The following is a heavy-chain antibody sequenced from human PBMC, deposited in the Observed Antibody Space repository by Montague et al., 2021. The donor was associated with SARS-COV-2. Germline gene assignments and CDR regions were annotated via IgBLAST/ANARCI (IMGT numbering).Heavy chain of an antibody. CDR3: ARHRNYGAHSLDNWFHP. V-gene: IGHV4-39*01. CDR2: IYNSGTT. CDR1: GDSTSCPNCY. J-gene: IGHJ5*02. Sequence: SETLSLTCTVSGDSTSCPNCYWGWIRQAPGKGLDWIGTIYNSGTTYYNPSLKSRLTISIDTSKNQLSLKLTSVTAADTAVYYGARHRNYGAHSLDNWFHPWGQGTLVTVSS. D-gene: IGHD4-17*01.